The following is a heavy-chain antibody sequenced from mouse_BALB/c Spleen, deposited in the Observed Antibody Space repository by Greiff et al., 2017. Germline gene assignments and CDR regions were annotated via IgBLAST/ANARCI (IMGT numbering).Heavy chain of an antibody. CDR3: ASQTTATGWFAY. V-gene: IGHV3-8*02. CDR1: GDSITSGY. D-gene: IGHD1-2*01. CDR2: ISYSGST. J-gene: IGHJ3*01. Sequence: EVKLVESGPSLVKPSQTLSLTCSVTGDSITSGYWNWIRKFPGNKLEYMGYISYSGSTYYNPSLKSRISITRDTSKNQYYLQLNSVTTEDTATYYCASQTTATGWFAYWGQGTLVTVSA.